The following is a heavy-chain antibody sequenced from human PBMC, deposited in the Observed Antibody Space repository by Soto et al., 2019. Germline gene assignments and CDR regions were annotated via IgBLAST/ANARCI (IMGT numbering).Heavy chain of an antibody. CDR1: GGSFSGYY. Sequence: SETLSLTCAVYGGSFSGYYWSWIRQPPGKGLEWIGEINHSGSTNYNPSLKSRVTISVDTSKNQFSLKLSSVTAADTAVYYCARGRAARQYYYYGMDVWGQGTTVTVSS. J-gene: IGHJ6*02. V-gene: IGHV4-34*01. CDR3: ARGRAARQYYYYGMDV. CDR2: INHSGST. D-gene: IGHD6-6*01.